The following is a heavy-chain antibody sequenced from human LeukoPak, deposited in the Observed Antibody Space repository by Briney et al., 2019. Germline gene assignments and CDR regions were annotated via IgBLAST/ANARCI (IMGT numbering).Heavy chain of an antibody. D-gene: IGHD1-26*01. CDR2: FDPEDGET. Sequence: ASVKVSCKVSGYTLTELSMHWVRQAPGKGLEWMGGFDPEDGETIYAQKFQGRVTMTQDTSTDTAYMELSSLRSEDTAVYYCATSSGSYGFGYYFDYWGQGTLVTVSS. V-gene: IGHV1-24*01. CDR3: ATSSGSYGFGYYFDY. CDR1: GYTLTELS. J-gene: IGHJ4*02.